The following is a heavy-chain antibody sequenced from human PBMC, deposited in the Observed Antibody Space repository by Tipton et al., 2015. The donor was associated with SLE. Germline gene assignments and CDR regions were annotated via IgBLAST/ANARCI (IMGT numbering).Heavy chain of an antibody. D-gene: IGHD7-27*01. CDR1: GFTFNYHG. CDR3: ARPRGPGDNYYYMDV. J-gene: IGHJ6*03. Sequence: SLRLSCAASGFTFNYHGMHWVRQVPGKGLEWVATTWYDDENNKYYSDSVRGRFTISRDNSKNTLYLQMNSLRAEDTAVYYCARPRGPGDNYYYMDVWGKGTTVTVSS. CDR2: TWYDDENNK. V-gene: IGHV3-33*01.